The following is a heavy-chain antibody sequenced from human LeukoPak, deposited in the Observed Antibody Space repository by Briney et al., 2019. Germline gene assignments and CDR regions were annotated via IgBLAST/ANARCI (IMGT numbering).Heavy chain of an antibody. V-gene: IGHV3-7*01. J-gene: IGHJ4*02. CDR3: ARELLGHGYNSGDFDY. D-gene: IGHD5-24*01. CDR2: VKQDGSEK. Sequence: GGSLRLSCAASGFTFSSYWMNWVRQAPGKGLEWVANVKQDGSEKYYVGSVKGRFTISRDNAKNSLYLQMNSLRAEDTAVYYCARELLGHGYNSGDFDYWGQGTLVTVSS. CDR1: GFTFSSYW.